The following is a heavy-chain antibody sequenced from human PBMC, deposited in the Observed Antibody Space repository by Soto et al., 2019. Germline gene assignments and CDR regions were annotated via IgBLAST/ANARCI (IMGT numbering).Heavy chain of an antibody. CDR1: GGSFSGYY. CDR3: AREAGGSGSYLNY. Sequence: SETLSLTCAVYGGSFSGYYWSWIRQPPGKGLEWIGEINHSGSTNYNPSLKSRVTISVDTSKNQFSLKLSSVTAADTAVYYCAREAGGSGSYLNYWGQGTPVTVSS. J-gene: IGHJ4*02. CDR2: INHSGST. V-gene: IGHV4-34*01. D-gene: IGHD1-26*01.